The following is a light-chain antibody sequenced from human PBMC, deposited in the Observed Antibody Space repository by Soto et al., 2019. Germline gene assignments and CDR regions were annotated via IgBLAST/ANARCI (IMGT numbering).Light chain of an antibody. CDR1: SSDVGNYNY. Sequence: QSVLTQPASVSGSPGQSITISCTGTSSDVGNYNYVSWYQQHPGKAPKLIIYDVSDRPSGVSNRFSGSKSGNTASLTISGLQAEDEADYYCISYTTSTTLLILGGGTKLTVL. V-gene: IGLV2-14*03. CDR2: DVS. CDR3: ISYTTSTTLLI. J-gene: IGLJ2*01.